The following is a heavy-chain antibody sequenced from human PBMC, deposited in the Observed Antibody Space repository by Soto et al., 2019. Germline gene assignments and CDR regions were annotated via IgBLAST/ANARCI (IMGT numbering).Heavy chain of an antibody. D-gene: IGHD2-15*01. CDR2: IDWDDDK. V-gene: IGHV2-70*01. Sequence: MCVSWIRQPPGKALEWLALIDWDDDKYYSTSLKTRLTISKDTSKNQVVLTMTNMDPVDTATYYCARMRGGYFDYWGQGTLVTVSS. CDR3: ARMRGGYFDY. CDR1: MC. J-gene: IGHJ4*02.